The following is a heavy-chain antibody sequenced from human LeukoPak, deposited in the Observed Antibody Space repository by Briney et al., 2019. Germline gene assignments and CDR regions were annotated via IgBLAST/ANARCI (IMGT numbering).Heavy chain of an antibody. CDR3: AEGIATPYY. D-gene: IGHD2-21*01. J-gene: IGHJ4*02. CDR2: ISSTSEYI. Sequence: GGSLRLSCAVSGFKFSDFSMNWIRQTPGKGLEWVSLISSTSEYIHYADSVGGRFTISRDNAKNSLYLQMSSLRVEDTAVYYCAEGIATPYYWGQGTLVTVSS. V-gene: IGHV3-21*01. CDR1: GFKFSDFS.